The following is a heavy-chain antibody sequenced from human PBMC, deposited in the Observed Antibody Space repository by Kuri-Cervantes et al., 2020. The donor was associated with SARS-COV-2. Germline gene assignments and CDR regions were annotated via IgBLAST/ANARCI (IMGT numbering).Heavy chain of an antibody. CDR3: ARTLDI. CDR2: IYYSGST. V-gene: IGHV4-39*07. CDR1: GGSISSSSYY. Sequence: SETLSLTCTVSGGSISSSSYYWGWIRQPPGKGLEWIGSIYYSGSTYYNPSLKSRVTISVNTSKNQFSLRLSSVTAADTAVYYCARTLDIWGQGTMVTVSS. J-gene: IGHJ3*02.